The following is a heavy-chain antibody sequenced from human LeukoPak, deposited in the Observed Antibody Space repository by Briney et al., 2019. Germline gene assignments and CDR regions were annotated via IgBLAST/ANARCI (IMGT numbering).Heavy chain of an antibody. D-gene: IGHD3-22*01. CDR1: GLTLSRFE. CDR2: ISSIGSTI. CDR3: ARARYYDSSGYYIIDY. J-gene: IGHJ4*02. V-gene: IGHV3-48*03. Sequence: KTGGSLRLSCAASGLTLSRFEMNWVRQAPGKGLEWVSYISSIGSTIYYADSVKGRFTISRDNAKNSLYLQMNSLRAEDAAVYYCARARYYDSSGYYIIDYWGQGTLVTVSS.